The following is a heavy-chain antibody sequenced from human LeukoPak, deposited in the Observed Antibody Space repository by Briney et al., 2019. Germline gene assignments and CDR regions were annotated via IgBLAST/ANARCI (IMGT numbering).Heavy chain of an antibody. J-gene: IGHJ4*02. Sequence: PGGSLRLSCAASGFTFSSYGMHWVRQAPGKGLEWVAVIWYDGSNKYYADSVKGRFTISRDNSKNTLYLQMNSLRAEDTAVYYCAKDGDYGSGSYYSWIDYWGQGTLVTVSS. D-gene: IGHD3-10*01. V-gene: IGHV3-30*02. CDR1: GFTFSSYG. CDR2: IWYDGSNK. CDR3: AKDGDYGSGSYYSWIDY.